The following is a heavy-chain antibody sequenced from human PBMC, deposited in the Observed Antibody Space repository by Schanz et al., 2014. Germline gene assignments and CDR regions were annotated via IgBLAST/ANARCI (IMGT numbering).Heavy chain of an antibody. CDR3: ARDDRAYYYGMDV. Sequence: QVQLVQSGAEVKKPGASVKVSCKASGYTLSDYYIHWVRQAPGQGLEWMGWINPNTGGTNFAQKFQGWVTVTRDTSISTVYMELSRVTYEDTAVYYCARDDRAYYYGMDVWGQGTTVTVSS. CDR1: GYTLSDYY. J-gene: IGHJ6*02. CDR2: INPNTGGT. D-gene: IGHD3-22*01. V-gene: IGHV1-2*04.